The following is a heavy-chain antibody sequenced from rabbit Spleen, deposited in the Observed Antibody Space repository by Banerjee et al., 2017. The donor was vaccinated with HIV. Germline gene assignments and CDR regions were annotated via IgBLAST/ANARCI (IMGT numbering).Heavy chain of an antibody. Sequence: QSLEESGGDLVKPGASLTLTCTASGVSFSSSSYICWVRQAPGKGLEWIVCIDAGSGGFTYYASWAKGRFTISKTSSTTVTLQMTRLTAADTATYFCARDSSSSFSSYGMDLWGQGTLVTVS. J-gene: IGHJ6*01. CDR3: ARDSSSSFSSYGMDL. CDR2: IDAGSGGFT. CDR1: GVSFSSSSY. V-gene: IGHV1S40*01. D-gene: IGHD1-1*01.